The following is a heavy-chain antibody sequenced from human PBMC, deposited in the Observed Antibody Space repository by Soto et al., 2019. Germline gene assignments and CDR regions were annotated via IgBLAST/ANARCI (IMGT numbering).Heavy chain of an antibody. V-gene: IGHV6-1*01. J-gene: IGHJ4*01. CDR1: GDSVSGISAG. CDR2: TYYRSKWYY. CDR3: ARGEQYSGRIFDY. D-gene: IGHD1-26*01. Sequence: SQTLSLTCAITGDSVSGISAGWSWVRQSPSRGLEWLGRTYYRSKWYYEYAVSVRGRITINPDTSKNQYSLQLNSVTPEDTAVYFCARGEQYSGRIFDYWGQGTLVTVSS.